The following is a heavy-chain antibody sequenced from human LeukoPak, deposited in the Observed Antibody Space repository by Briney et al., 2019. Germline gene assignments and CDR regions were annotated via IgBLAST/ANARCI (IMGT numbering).Heavy chain of an antibody. D-gene: IGHD3-10*01. V-gene: IGHV3-30*14. Sequence: PGGSLRLSCAASGFTFSSYAMHWVRQAPGKGLEWVAVISYDGSNKYYADSVKGRFTISRDNSKNTLYLQMSSLRAEDTAVYYCVRERIYFGSGQDLSDARLFYYYGLDVWGQGTTVTVSS. CDR1: GFTFSSYA. CDR2: ISYDGSNK. CDR3: VRERIYFGSGQDLSDARLFYYYGLDV. J-gene: IGHJ6*02.